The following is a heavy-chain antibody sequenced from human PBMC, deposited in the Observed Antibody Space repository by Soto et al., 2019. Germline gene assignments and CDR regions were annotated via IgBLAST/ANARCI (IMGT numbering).Heavy chain of an antibody. CDR3: ARMLGYYGSGSYYKAHYYYYGMDV. CDR1: GGSFSGYY. Sequence: QVQLQQWGAGLLKPSETLSLTCAVYGGSFSGYYWSWIRQPPGKGLEWIGEINHSGSTNYNPSLKSRVTISVDTSKNQFSLKLSSVTAADTAVYYCARMLGYYGSGSYYKAHYYYYGMDVWGQGTTVTVSS. CDR2: INHSGST. V-gene: IGHV4-34*01. J-gene: IGHJ6*02. D-gene: IGHD3-10*01.